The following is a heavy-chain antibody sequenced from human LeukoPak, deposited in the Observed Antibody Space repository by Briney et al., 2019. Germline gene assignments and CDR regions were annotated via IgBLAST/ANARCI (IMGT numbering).Heavy chain of an antibody. Sequence: PSETLSLTCAVYGGSFSGYYWSWIRQPPGKGLEWIGEINHSGSTNYNPSLKSRVTISVDTSKNQFSLKLSSVTAADTAVYYCARAHSGWVWFDPWGQGTLVTVSS. CDR2: INHSGST. J-gene: IGHJ5*02. V-gene: IGHV4-34*01. CDR3: ARAHSGWVWFDP. D-gene: IGHD5-12*01. CDR1: GGSFSGYY.